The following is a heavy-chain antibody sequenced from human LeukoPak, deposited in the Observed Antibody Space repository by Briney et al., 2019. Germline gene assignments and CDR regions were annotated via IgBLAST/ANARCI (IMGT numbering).Heavy chain of an antibody. V-gene: IGHV4-4*07. CDR1: GGSISSYY. D-gene: IGHD3-16*01. J-gene: IGHJ5*02. CDR2: IYTSGST. Sequence: SETLSLTCTVSGGSISSYYWSWIRQPAGKGLEWIGRIYTSGSTNYNPSLKSRVTISVDTSKNQFSLKLSSVTAADTAVYYCARHETTFNWFDPWGQGTLVTVSS. CDR3: ARHETTFNWFDP.